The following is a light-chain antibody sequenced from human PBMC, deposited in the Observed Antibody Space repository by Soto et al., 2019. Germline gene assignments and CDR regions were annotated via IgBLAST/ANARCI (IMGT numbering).Light chain of an antibody. J-gene: IGKJ1*01. V-gene: IGKV1-5*01. CDR1: QRSSSW. Sequence: DIQMTQSPSTLSASVGDRVTITCRASQRSSSWLAWYQQKPGNAPKLLIYGASSLESGVPSRFSGSESGTEFTLTISSLQPDDFATYYCQQYSSYPGTFGQGTKVEIK. CDR2: GAS. CDR3: QQYSSYPGT.